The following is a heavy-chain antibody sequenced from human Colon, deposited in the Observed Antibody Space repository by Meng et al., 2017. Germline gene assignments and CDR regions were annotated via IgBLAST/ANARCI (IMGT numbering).Heavy chain of an antibody. V-gene: IGHV3-49*04. Sequence: GESLKISCTASGFTIGDYAMSWVRQAPGKGLEWVGFIRSKTYGGTTEYAASVRGRFSISRDDSKSIAYLEMNSLKTEDTAVYYCTRLRGYSYGYSDYWGQGTLVTVSS. J-gene: IGHJ4*02. CDR3: TRLRGYSYGYSDY. CDR2: IRSKTYGGTT. D-gene: IGHD5-18*01. CDR1: GFTIGDYA.